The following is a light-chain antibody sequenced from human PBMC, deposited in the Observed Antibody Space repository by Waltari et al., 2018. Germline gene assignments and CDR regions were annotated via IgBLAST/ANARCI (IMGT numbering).Light chain of an antibody. V-gene: IGKV1-5*01. CDR3: HQYTNFPLT. J-gene: IGKJ4*01. CDR1: QRISAW. Sequence: DIQMTQSPSTLSASVGDRVTITCRASQRISAWLAWYQLRPGKAPKHLISDASILERGVPSRFSGSGSGTEFTLTINSLQPDDFATYYCHQYTNFPLTFGGGTTVEIK. CDR2: DAS.